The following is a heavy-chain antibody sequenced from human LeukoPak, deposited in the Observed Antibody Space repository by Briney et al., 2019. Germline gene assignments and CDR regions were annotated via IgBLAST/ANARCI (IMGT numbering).Heavy chain of an antibody. J-gene: IGHJ6*02. Sequence: ASVKVSCKASGYTFTSYGISWVRQAPGQGLEWMGWISAYNGNTNYAQKLQGRVTMTTDTSTSTAYVELRSLRSDDTAVYYCAREGVLWSGELLKTESYYYYGMDVWGQGTTVTVSS. CDR2: ISAYNGNT. D-gene: IGHD3-10*01. V-gene: IGHV1-18*01. CDR1: GYTFTSYG. CDR3: AREGVLWSGELLKTESYYYYGMDV.